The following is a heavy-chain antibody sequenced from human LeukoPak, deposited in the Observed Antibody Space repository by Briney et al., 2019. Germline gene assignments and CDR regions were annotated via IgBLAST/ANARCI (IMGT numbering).Heavy chain of an antibody. V-gene: IGHV1-69*01. J-gene: IGHJ4*02. Sequence: ASVKVSCKASGGTFSSYAISWVRRAPGQGLEWMGGIIPIFGTANYAQKFQGRVTITADESTSTAYMELSSLRSEDTAVYYCARSMTTVYNYFVYWGQGTLVTVSS. CDR1: GGTFSSYA. D-gene: IGHD4-17*01. CDR2: IIPIFGTA. CDR3: ARSMTTVYNYFVY.